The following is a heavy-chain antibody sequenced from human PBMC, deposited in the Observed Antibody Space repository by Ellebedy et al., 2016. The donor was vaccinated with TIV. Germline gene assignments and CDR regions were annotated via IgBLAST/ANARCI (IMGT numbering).Heavy chain of an antibody. Sequence: GESLKISCAASGFTFSSYGMHWVRQAPGKGLEWVSAISGSGGSTYYADSVKGRFTISRDNAKNSLYLQMNSLRDEDTAVYYCARDAYCSSTSCYDYYFDYWGQGTLVTVSS. CDR2: ISGSGGST. D-gene: IGHD2-2*01. CDR1: GFTFSSYG. J-gene: IGHJ4*02. CDR3: ARDAYCSSTSCYDYYFDY. V-gene: IGHV3-23*01.